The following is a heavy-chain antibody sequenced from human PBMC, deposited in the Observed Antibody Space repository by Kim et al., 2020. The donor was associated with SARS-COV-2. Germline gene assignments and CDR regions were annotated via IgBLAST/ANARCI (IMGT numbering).Heavy chain of an antibody. CDR1: GGSISSSSYY. CDR2: IYYTGNT. V-gene: IGHV4-39*01. D-gene: IGHD6-13*01. CDR3: ARPGKVWVAAAYLDY. J-gene: IGHJ4*02. Sequence: SETLSLTCTVSGGSISSSSYYWGWIRQPPGKGLEWIGSIYYTGNTYYNPSLKGRVTISVDTSKNQFSLKLSSVTAADTAVYYCARPGKVWVAAAYLDYWGQGTLVTVSS.